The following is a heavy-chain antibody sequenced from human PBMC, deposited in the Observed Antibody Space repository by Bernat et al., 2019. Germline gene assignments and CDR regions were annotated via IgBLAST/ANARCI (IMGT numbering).Heavy chain of an antibody. V-gene: IGHV3-33*01. CDR1: GFTFSSYG. Sequence: QVQLVESGGGVVQPGRSLRLSCAASGFTFSSYGMHWVRQAPGKGLEWVAVIWYDGSNKYYADSVKGRFTISRDNSKNTLYLQMNSLRAEDTAVYYCARDLILWFGELKGGYFDYWGQGTLVTVSS. J-gene: IGHJ4*02. CDR3: ARDLILWFGELKGGYFDY. D-gene: IGHD3-10*01. CDR2: IWYDGSNK.